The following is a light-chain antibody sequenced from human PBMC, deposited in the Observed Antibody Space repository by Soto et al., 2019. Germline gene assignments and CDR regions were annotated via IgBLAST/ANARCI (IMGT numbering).Light chain of an antibody. J-gene: IGKJ1*01. V-gene: IGKV1-5*01. CDR3: QQYNSYPWT. CDR2: DAS. CDR1: QSLNSW. Sequence: DIQMTQSPSTLSASVGDRVTITCRASQSLNSWLAWYQQKPGKAPKVLIYDASSLESGVPSRFTGSGSGTEFTLTISSLQTEDFATYYCQQYNSYPWTFGQGTKVEIK.